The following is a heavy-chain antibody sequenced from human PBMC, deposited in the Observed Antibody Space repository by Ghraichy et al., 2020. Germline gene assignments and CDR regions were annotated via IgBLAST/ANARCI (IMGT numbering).Heavy chain of an antibody. J-gene: IGHJ4*02. CDR2: IYPGTSET. CDR1: GYSFTTYW. Sequence: GESLNISCKASGYSFTTYWIGWVRQVPGKGLEWMGVIYPGTSETRYSPSFQGQVTISADKSISTAYLQWSGLKASDTAMYYCATSTSYSGILHYFDSWGQGTLVTVSS. CDR3: ATSTSYSGILHYFDS. V-gene: IGHV5-51*01. D-gene: IGHD1-26*01.